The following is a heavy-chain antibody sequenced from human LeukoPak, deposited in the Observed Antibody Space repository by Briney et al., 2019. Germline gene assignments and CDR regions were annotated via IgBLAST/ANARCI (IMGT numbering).Heavy chain of an antibody. CDR2: INGYGSST. D-gene: IGHD5-18*01. Sequence: GGSLRLSCAASGFTFVSYWMHWVRHAPGKGLVWVSRINGYGSSTDFADSVKGRFTISRDNAKNTLNLQMNSLRAEDTAVYYCARDGYTYGYGAFDIWGQGTMVTVPS. J-gene: IGHJ3*02. CDR3: ARDGYTYGYGAFDI. V-gene: IGHV3-74*01. CDR1: GFTFVSYW.